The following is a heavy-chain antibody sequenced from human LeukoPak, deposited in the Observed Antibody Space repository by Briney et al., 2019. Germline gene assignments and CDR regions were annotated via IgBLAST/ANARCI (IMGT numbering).Heavy chain of an antibody. J-gene: IGHJ4*02. Sequence: SETLSLTCTVSGGSIRSDDWSCGWQPAGKGLEWIGRIHTNGNTNYNPSLKSRATISADTSKNQFSLNVSSVTAPDTPAYYCARERGSYLFFDYWGQGTLVTVSS. D-gene: IGHD1-26*01. CDR2: IHTNGNT. V-gene: IGHV4-4*07. CDR1: GGSIRSDD. CDR3: ARERGSYLFFDY.